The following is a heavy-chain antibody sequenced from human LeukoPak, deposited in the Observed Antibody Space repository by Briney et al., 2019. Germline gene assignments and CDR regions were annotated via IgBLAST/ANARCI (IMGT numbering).Heavy chain of an antibody. Sequence: ASVKVSCKASGYTFTGYYMHWVRQAPGQGLEWMGWINPNSGGTNYAQKFQGRVTMTRDTSISTAYMELSRLRSDDTAVYYCARVQKQLWLRLAFDIWGQGTMVTVSS. CDR2: INPNSGGT. D-gene: IGHD5-18*01. CDR1: GYTFTGYY. V-gene: IGHV1-2*02. CDR3: ARVQKQLWLRLAFDI. J-gene: IGHJ3*02.